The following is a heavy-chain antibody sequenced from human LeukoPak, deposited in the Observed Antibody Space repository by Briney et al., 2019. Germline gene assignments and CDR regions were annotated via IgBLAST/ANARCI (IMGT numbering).Heavy chain of an antibody. CDR2: ISAYNGNT. CDR1: GYTFTSYG. J-gene: IGHJ4*02. CDR3: ARDSPQLNYDILTGYYNRTFDY. D-gene: IGHD3-9*01. V-gene: IGHV1-18*04. Sequence: ASVKVSCKASGYTFTSYGISWVRQAPGQGLEWMGWISAYNGNTNYAQKLQGRVTMTTDTSTSIAYMELRSLRSDDTAVYYCARDSPQLNYDILTGYYNRTFDYWGQGTLVTVSS.